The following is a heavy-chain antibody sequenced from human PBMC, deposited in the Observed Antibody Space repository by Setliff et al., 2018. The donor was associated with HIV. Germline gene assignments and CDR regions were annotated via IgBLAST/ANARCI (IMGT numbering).Heavy chain of an antibody. J-gene: IGHJ4*02. CDR3: ARDGYYYDSSGHLAYYFDY. Sequence: ASVKVSCKASGYTFTSYGMNWVRQAPGQGLEWRGWINTYTGNPTYAQDSTGRFVFSLDTSVSTAYLQISSLKAEDIAVYYCARDGYYYDSSGHLAYYFDYWGQGTLVTVSS. CDR2: INTYTGNP. CDR1: GYTFTSYG. D-gene: IGHD3-22*01. V-gene: IGHV7-4-1*02.